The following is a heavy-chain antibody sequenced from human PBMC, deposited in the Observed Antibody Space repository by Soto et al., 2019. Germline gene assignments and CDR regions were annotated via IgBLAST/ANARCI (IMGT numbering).Heavy chain of an antibody. Sequence: QALLVQSGAEVKKAGASVKVSCKASGYSFSSFGITWVRQAPGRGLEWMGWSSVYNGNTNYAQSLQGRVSMTTDTSTSTAYRERMSLRSADTAIYFCARESTVLTARVGYFYYGVDVWGQGTTVTVSS. J-gene: IGHJ6*02. V-gene: IGHV1-18*01. D-gene: IGHD2-8*01. CDR2: SSVYNGNT. CDR3: ARESTVLTARVGYFYYGVDV. CDR1: GYSFSSFG.